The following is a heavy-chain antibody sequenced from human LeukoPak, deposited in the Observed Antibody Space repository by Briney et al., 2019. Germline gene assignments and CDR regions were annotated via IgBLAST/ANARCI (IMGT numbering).Heavy chain of an antibody. V-gene: IGHV3-43*01. CDR3: AKEGPTVTTSYYYYGMDV. J-gene: IGHJ6*02. CDR1: GFTFDDYT. D-gene: IGHD4-17*01. CDR2: ISWDGGST. Sequence: GGSLRLSCAASGFTFDDYTMHWVRQAPGKGLEWVSLISWDGGSTYYVDSVKGRFTISRDNSKNSLYLQMNSLRTEDTALYYCAKEGPTVTTSYYYYGMDVWGQGTTVTVSS.